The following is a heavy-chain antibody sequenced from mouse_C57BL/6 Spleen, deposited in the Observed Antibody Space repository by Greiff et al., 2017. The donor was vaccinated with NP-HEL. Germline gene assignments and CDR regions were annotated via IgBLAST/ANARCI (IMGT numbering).Heavy chain of an antibody. V-gene: IGHV1-55*01. CDR3: ARLLRGYYAMDY. D-gene: IGHD1-1*01. Sequence: QVQLQQPGAELVKPGASVKMSCKASGYTFTSYWITWVKQRPGQGLEWIGDIYPGSGSTNYNEKFKSKATLTADKSSSTAYMQLSSLTSEDSAVYFCARLLRGYYAMDYWGQGTSVTVSS. J-gene: IGHJ4*01. CDR1: GYTFTSYW. CDR2: IYPGSGST.